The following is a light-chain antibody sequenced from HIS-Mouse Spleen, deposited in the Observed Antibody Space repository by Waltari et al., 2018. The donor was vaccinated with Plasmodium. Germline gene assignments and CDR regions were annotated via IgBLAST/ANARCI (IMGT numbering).Light chain of an antibody. Sequence: QSALTQPASVSGSPGQSITISCTGTSSAVWSYHLVSWYQPHPGKAPKLMIYEGSKRPSGVSNRFSGSKSGNTASLTISGLQAEDEADYYCCSYAGSSTFVVFGGGTKLTVL. V-gene: IGLV2-23*03. CDR2: EGS. CDR1: SSAVWSYHL. CDR3: CSYAGSSTFVV. J-gene: IGLJ2*01.